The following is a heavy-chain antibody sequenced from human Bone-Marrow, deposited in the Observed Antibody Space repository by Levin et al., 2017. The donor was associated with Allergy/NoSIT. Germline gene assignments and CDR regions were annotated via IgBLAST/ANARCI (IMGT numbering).Heavy chain of an antibody. D-gene: IGHD3/OR15-3a*01. CDR1: GDSISSGGYY. J-gene: IGHJ4*02. V-gene: IGHV4-31*03. Sequence: SETLSLTCTVSGDSISSGGYYWSWVRQHPGTGLEWIGYISYSGTAYYNPSLKSRVSISVDTSKNQFSLKVSSVTAADAALYVCARGGLEPLGNLDYWGQGSLVTVSS. CDR3: ARGGLEPLGNLDY. CDR2: ISYSGTA.